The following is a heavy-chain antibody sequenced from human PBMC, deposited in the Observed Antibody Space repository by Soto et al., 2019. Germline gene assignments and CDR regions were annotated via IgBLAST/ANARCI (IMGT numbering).Heavy chain of an antibody. CDR2: IYYSGST. J-gene: IGHJ4*02. CDR1: GGSLSSSSYY. D-gene: IGHD3-16*02. V-gene: IGHV4-39*01. Sequence: QLQLQESGPGLVKPSETLSLTCTVSGGSLSSSSYYWGWIRQPPGKGLEWIGSIYYSGSTYYNPSLKSRVTISVDTSKNQFALKLSSVTAADTAVYYCARLGHDDIWGSYRTYYFDYWGQGTLVTVSS. CDR3: ARLGHDDIWGSYRTYYFDY.